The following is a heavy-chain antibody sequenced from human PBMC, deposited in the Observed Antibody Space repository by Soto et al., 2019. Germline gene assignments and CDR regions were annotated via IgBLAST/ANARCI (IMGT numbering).Heavy chain of an antibody. CDR3: ARTLPYYDFWSGYSVYYYYYMDV. Sequence: ASVKVSCKASGYTFTSYDINWVRQATGQGLEWMGWMNPNSGNTGYAQKFQGRVTMTRNSSISTAYMELSSLRSEDKAVYYCARTLPYYDFWSGYSVYYYYYMDVWGKGTTVTVSS. V-gene: IGHV1-8*01. J-gene: IGHJ6*03. CDR2: MNPNSGNT. D-gene: IGHD3-3*01. CDR1: GYTFTSYD.